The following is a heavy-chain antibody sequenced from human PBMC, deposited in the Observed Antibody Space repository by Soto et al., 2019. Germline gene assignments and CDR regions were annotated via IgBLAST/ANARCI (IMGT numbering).Heavy chain of an antibody. V-gene: IGHV3-23*01. CDR3: AKERVPTTVTSYWYFDL. J-gene: IGHJ2*01. CDR2: ISGSGGST. Sequence: EVQLLESGGGLVQPGGSLRLSCAASGFTFSSYAMSWVRQAPGKGLEWVSAISGSGGSTYYADSVKGRFTISRDNSKNTLYLQMISLRAEATAVYYGAKERVPTTVTSYWYFDLWCRGTLVTVSS. D-gene: IGHD4-17*01. CDR1: GFTFSSYA.